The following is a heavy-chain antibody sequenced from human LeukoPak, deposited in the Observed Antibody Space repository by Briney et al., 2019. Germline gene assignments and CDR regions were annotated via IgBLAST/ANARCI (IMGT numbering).Heavy chain of an antibody. Sequence: GGSLRLSCAASGFTFSSYWMHWVRQAPGKGLEWVSSISSSSSYIYYADSVKGRFTISRDNAKNSLYLQMNSLRAEDTAVYYCARDLNPPYYYDSSGYYSAFPDAFDIWGQGTMVTVSS. J-gene: IGHJ3*02. CDR2: ISSSSSYI. D-gene: IGHD3-22*01. V-gene: IGHV3-21*01. CDR3: ARDLNPPYYYDSSGYYSAFPDAFDI. CDR1: GFTFSSYW.